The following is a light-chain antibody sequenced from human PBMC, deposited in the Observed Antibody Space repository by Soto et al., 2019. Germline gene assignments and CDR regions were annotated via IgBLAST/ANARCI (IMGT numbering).Light chain of an antibody. CDR2: AAS. CDR1: QGIGND. V-gene: IGKV1-6*01. J-gene: IGKJ2*01. CDR3: LQHYNFPYT. Sequence: AIQMAQSPSSLSASVGDRVTITCRASQGIGNDLGWYQERPGKAPKLLICAASSLQSGVPSRFSGSGSGTDFTLTISSLQPEDSASYYCLQHYNFPYTFGQGTKLEIK.